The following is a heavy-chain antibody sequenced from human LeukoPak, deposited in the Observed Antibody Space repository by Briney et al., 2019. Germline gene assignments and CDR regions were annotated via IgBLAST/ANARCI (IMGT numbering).Heavy chain of an antibody. V-gene: IGHV4-59*01. CDR3: ARSGPGGDRYYFDY. D-gene: IGHD2-21*02. Sequence: PSETLSLTCTVSGGSISSYYWSWIRQPPGKGLEWIGYIYYSGSTNYNPSLKSRVTISVDTSKNQFSLELSSVTAADTAVYYCARSGPGGDRYYFDYWGQGTLVTVSS. CDR1: GGSISSYY. J-gene: IGHJ4*02. CDR2: IYYSGST.